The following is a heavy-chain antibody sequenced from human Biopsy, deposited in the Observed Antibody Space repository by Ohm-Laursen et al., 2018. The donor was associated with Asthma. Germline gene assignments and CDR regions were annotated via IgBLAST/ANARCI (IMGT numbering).Heavy chain of an antibody. D-gene: IGHD7-27*01. CDR3: ARWGSFGFDY. J-gene: IGHJ4*02. Sequence: TLSLTCTVSGGSISSGGYYWSWIRQPPGKGLEWIGYIYYSGSTYYNPSLKSRVTISVDTSKNQFSLNLSSVTAADTAVHYCARWGSFGFDYWGQGTLVTVSS. CDR1: GGSISSGGYY. CDR2: IYYSGST. V-gene: IGHV4-31*02.